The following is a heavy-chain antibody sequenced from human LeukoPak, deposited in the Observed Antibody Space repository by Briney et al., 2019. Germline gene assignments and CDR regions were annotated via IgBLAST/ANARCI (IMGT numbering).Heavy chain of an antibody. CDR3: AKEKKSGGWPIDY. CDR1: GFTFSTYA. Sequence: GGSLRLSCAASGFTFSTYAMSWVRQAPGKGLEWVSGISDGGYYTYYADSVKGRFTISRDNSKSTLYLQMNSLRADDTAVYHCAKEKKSGGWPIDYWGQGALVTVSS. J-gene: IGHJ4*02. D-gene: IGHD2-15*01. CDR2: ISDGGYYT. V-gene: IGHV3-23*01.